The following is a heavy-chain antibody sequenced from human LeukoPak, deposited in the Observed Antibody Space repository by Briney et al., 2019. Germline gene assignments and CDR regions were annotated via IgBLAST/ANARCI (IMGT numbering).Heavy chain of an antibody. J-gene: IGHJ4*02. D-gene: IGHD3-10*01. CDR2: ISSGDHST. V-gene: IGHV3-23*01. CDR1: GFTYSNYA. CDR3: ARGHASSGGVFDY. Sequence: GGTLRLSCAASGFTYSNYAMTWVRQAPGKGLEWVSSISSGDHSTYYAGSVKGRFTISRDNSKNTLYLQMSSLRAEDTAIYYCARGHASSGGVFDYWGQGDLVTVS.